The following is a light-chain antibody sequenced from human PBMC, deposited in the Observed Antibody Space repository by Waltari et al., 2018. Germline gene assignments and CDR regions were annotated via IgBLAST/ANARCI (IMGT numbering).Light chain of an antibody. J-gene: IGKJ2*01. CDR3: QQYETYPYT. CDR2: KAS. CDR1: QSISPW. Sequence: EIQMTQSPSPLSASVGDRVTMTCRASQSISPWLAWKQQKPGKAPELLIYKASLLQSGVPSRFSGSGSGTEFTLTISSLQPADFATYYCQQYETYPYTFGQGTKVQMK. V-gene: IGKV1-5*03.